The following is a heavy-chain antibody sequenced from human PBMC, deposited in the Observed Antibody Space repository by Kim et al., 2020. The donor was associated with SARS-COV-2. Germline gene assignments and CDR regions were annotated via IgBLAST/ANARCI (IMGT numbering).Heavy chain of an antibody. CDR3: ARDGWGSSSWYPVWFDP. J-gene: IGHJ5*02. D-gene: IGHD6-13*01. CDR1: GFTFSSYS. CDR2: ISSSSSYI. Sequence: GGSLRLSCAASGFTFSSYSMNWVRQAPGKGLEWVSSISSSSSYIYYADSVKGRFTISRDNAKNSLYLQMNSLRAEDTAVYYCARDGWGSSSWYPVWFDPWGQGTLVTVSS. V-gene: IGHV3-21*01.